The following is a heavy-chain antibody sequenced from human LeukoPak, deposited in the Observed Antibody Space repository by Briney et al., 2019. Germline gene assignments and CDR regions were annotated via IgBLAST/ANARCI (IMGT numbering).Heavy chain of an antibody. D-gene: IGHD6-13*01. V-gene: IGHV1-69*06. CDR2: IIPIFGTA. CDR3: ASLWGYSSSHTGSGDY. J-gene: IGHJ4*02. Sequence: SVKVSCKASGGTFSSYAISWVRQAPGQGLEWMGGIIPIFGTANYAQKFQGRVTITADKSTSTAYMELSSLRSEDTAVYYCASLWGYSSSHTGSGDYWGQGTLVTVSS. CDR1: GGTFSSYA.